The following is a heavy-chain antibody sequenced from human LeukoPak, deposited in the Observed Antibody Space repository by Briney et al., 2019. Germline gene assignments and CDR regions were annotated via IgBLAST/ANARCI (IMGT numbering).Heavy chain of an antibody. V-gene: IGHV4-59*01. CDR3: ARSGGLIAAAGRDSPYYFDS. CDR2: IYYSGST. D-gene: IGHD6-13*01. Sequence: SETLSLTCTVSGGSISSYYWSWIRQPPGKGLEWIGYIYYSGSTNYNPSLKSRVTRSVDTSKNQFSLKLSSVTAADTAVYYCARSGGLIAAAGRDSPYYFDSWGQGTLVTVSS. J-gene: IGHJ4*02. CDR1: GGSISSYY.